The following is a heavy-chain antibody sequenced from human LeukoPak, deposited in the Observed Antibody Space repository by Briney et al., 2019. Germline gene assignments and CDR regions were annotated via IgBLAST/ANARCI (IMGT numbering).Heavy chain of an antibody. CDR1: GFTFSSYV. Sequence: GGSLRLSCAASGFTFSSYVMHWVRQAPGKGLEWVAIISYDGSNEYYADSVKGRFTISRDNSKNTLYLQMNSLRAADTAVYYCARGYGQVTFDYWGQGTLVTVSS. CDR3: ARGYGQVTFDY. J-gene: IGHJ4*02. D-gene: IGHD5-18*01. V-gene: IGHV3-30*04. CDR2: ISYDGSNE.